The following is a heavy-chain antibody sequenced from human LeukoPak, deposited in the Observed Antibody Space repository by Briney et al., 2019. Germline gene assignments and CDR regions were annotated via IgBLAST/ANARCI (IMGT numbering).Heavy chain of an antibody. Sequence: SETLSLTCTVSGDSVSSPNYYWHWIRQPPGKGLEWIGYIYNSGRTYDNPALKSRVTISVDTSKNQVSLKLSSVIAADTAVYYCAGLTPHRPLDYWGQGTLVTVSS. CDR2: IYNSGRT. D-gene: IGHD3/OR15-3a*01. J-gene: IGHJ4*02. CDR3: AGLTPHRPLDY. V-gene: IGHV4-61*01. CDR1: GDSVSSPNYY.